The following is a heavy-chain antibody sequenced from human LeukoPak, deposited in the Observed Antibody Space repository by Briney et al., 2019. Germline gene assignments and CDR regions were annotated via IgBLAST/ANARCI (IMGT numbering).Heavy chain of an antibody. V-gene: IGHV4-4*09. D-gene: IGHD3-22*01. CDR3: ATSTYYDSSGYYYLGY. CDR1: GGSISSYY. J-gene: IGHJ4*02. CDR2: IYTSGST. Sequence: SETLSLTCIVSGGSISSYYWSWIRQPPGKGLEWIGYIYTSGSTNYNPSLKSRVTISVDTSKNQFSLKLSSVTAADTAVYYCATSTYYDSSGYYYLGYWGQGTLVTVSS.